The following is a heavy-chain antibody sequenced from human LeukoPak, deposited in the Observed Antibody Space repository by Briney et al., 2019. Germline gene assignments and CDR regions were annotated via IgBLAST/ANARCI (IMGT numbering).Heavy chain of an antibody. V-gene: IGHV3-48*01. CDR2: ISSSSSTI. J-gene: IGHJ5*02. CDR1: GFTFSSYS. CDR3: ARFEEQVVPAATNWFDP. D-gene: IGHD2-2*01. Sequence: GGSLRLSCAASGFTFSSYSMNWVRQAPGKGLEWVSYISSSSSTIYYADSVKGRFTISRDNAKNSLYLQMNSLRAEDTAVYYCARFEEQVVPAATNWFDPWGQGTLVTVSS.